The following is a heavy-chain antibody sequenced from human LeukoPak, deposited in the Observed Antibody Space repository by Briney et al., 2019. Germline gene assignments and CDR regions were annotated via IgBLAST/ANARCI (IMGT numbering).Heavy chain of an antibody. CDR1: GYSFTSYY. V-gene: IGHV1-46*01. Sequence: ASVKVSCKASGYSFTSYYMHWVRQAPGQGLEWMRIINPSGGSTSYAQKFQGRVTMTRDTSTSTVYMELSSLRSEDTAVYYCARDHRNYGGFAYYWGQGTLVTVSS. J-gene: IGHJ4*02. D-gene: IGHD1-7*01. CDR2: INPSGGST. CDR3: ARDHRNYGGFAYY.